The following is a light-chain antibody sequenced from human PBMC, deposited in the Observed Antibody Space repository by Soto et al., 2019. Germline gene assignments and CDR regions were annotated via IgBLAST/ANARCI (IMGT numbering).Light chain of an antibody. Sequence: EIVLTQSPATLSLSPGERATLSCRASQSVSTSLAWFQHHPGQAPRLLIYDASNRAPGIPARFTGSGYGTHFAHNLSSLGPEDFAVYYWQQRTSLPRTFRQGTKVEIK. CDR3: QQRTSLPRT. CDR2: DAS. V-gene: IGKV3-11*01. CDR1: QSVSTS. J-gene: IGKJ1*01.